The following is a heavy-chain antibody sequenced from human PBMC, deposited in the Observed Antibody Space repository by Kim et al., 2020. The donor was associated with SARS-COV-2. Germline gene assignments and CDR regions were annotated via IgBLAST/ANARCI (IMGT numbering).Heavy chain of an antibody. CDR1: GFTFSSYG. V-gene: IGHV3-30*18. CDR2: ISYDGSNK. CDR3: AKVYYYYDSSGGAFDY. J-gene: IGHJ4*02. Sequence: GGSLRLSCAASGFTFSSYGMHWVRQAPGKGLEWVAVISYDGSNKYYADSVKGRFTISRDNSKNTLYLQMNSLRAEDTAVYYCAKVYYYYDSSGGAFDYWGQGTLVTVSS. D-gene: IGHD3-22*01.